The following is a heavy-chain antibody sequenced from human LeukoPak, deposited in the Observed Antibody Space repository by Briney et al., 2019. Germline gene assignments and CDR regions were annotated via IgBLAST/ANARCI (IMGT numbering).Heavy chain of an antibody. V-gene: IGHV1-18*01. Sequence: ASVTVSFKASVYRFSNYGIGWVRQAPGQGLEWMGWISAYNGDTNSAQKFQGRVTMTTDTSTSTAYMELRSLRSDDTAVYYCARPLTHYYDSSGRYGFGVWGQGTLVIVSS. D-gene: IGHD3-22*01. CDR3: ARPLTHYYDSSGRYGFGV. CDR2: ISAYNGDT. J-gene: IGHJ3*01. CDR1: VYRFSNYG.